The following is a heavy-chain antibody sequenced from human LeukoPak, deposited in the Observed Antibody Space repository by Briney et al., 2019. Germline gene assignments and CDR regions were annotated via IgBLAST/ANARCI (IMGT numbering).Heavy chain of an antibody. CDR3: ARGPRRSWFAP. CDR2: IYYSGST. Sequence: SETLSLTCTVSGDPTSNYYWGWIRQPPGKGLEWIGYIYYSGSTNYNPSLKSRVTISVDTSKNQFSLKLSSVTAADTAVYYCARGPRRSWFAPWGQGTLVTVSS. V-gene: IGHV4-59*01. J-gene: IGHJ5*02. CDR1: GDPTSNYY.